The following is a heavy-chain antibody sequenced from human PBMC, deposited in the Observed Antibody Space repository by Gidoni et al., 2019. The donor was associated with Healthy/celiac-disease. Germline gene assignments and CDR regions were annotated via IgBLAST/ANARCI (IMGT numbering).Heavy chain of an antibody. CDR3: ARGEAGGVDY. CDR2: IIPILGIA. V-gene: IGHV1-69*04. D-gene: IGHD1-26*01. CDR1: GGTFSSYA. J-gene: IGHJ4*02. Sequence: QVQLVQSGAEVKKPRSSVKVSCKAFGGTFSSYAISWVRQAPGQGLEWMGRIIPILGIANYAQKFQGRVTITADKSTSTAYMELSSLRSEDTAVYYCARGEAGGVDYWGQGTLVTVSS.